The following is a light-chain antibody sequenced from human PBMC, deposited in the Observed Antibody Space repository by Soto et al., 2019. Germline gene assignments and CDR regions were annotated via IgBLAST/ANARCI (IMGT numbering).Light chain of an antibody. V-gene: IGKV1-39*01. Sequence: DIQMTQSPSSLSASVGDRVTITCRASQSISSYFNWYQQKQGKAPKRLIYAASSLQSGVPSRFSGSGSGTDFTLTISSLQPEDFATYYCQQSYSTPYTFGQGTKLEIK. CDR2: AAS. J-gene: IGKJ2*01. CDR3: QQSYSTPYT. CDR1: QSISSY.